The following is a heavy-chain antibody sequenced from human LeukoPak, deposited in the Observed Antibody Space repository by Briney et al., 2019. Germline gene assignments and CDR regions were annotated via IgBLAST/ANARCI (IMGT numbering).Heavy chain of an antibody. V-gene: IGHV4-30-4*01. J-gene: IGHJ4*02. D-gene: IGHD2-2*02. CDR1: GDSIGSGNKF. Sequence: SETLSLTCTVSGDSIGSGNKFWSWRRQPPGKVLGWLGYFYYSGTAYYNPSLQRRVSISVDTSKNQFSLKLSSVTPADTAVYYCGTILITPASIPDRLDNWGQGTLVTVSS. CDR2: FYYSGTA. CDR3: GTILITPASIPDRLDN.